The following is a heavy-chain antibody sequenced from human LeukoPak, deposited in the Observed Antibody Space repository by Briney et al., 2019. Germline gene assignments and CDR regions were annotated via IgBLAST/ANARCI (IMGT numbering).Heavy chain of an antibody. Sequence: SETLSLTCAVYGGSFSGYYWSWIRQPPGKGLEWIGEINHSGSTNYNPSLKSRVTISVDTSKNQLSLKLSSVTAADTAVYYCARILTYYYDSSGYRFDYWGQGTLVTVSS. V-gene: IGHV4-34*01. J-gene: IGHJ4*02. D-gene: IGHD3-22*01. CDR2: INHSGST. CDR1: GGSFSGYY. CDR3: ARILTYYYDSSGYRFDY.